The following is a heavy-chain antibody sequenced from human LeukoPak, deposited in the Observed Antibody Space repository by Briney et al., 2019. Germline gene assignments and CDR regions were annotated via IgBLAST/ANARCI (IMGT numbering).Heavy chain of an antibody. CDR1: GFTFSYYA. J-gene: IGHJ3*01. CDR3: ARDPNGDYIGAFEF. Sequence: PGGSLRLSCAASGFTFSYYAVMWVRQAPGQGLEWVSAITSAGAPRYADSVKGRFTISRDNSKNTLYLQMNSLRAEDTAQYFCARDPNGDYIGAFEFWGQGTGVTVSS. CDR2: ITSAGAP. V-gene: IGHV3-23*01. D-gene: IGHD4-17*01.